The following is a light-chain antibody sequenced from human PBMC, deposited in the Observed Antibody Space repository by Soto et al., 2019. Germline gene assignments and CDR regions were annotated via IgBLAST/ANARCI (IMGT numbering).Light chain of an antibody. Sequence: DIQLTQSPSFLSASVGDRVTITCRASQGISSYLAWYQQKPGKAPKLLIYGASTLQSGVPSTFSGSASGTDFTLKKSSLQPKDFEIYYCQQLKSYPKPFGGGTRVEIK. V-gene: IGKV1-9*01. CDR3: QQLKSYPKP. CDR1: QGISSY. J-gene: IGKJ4*01. CDR2: GAS.